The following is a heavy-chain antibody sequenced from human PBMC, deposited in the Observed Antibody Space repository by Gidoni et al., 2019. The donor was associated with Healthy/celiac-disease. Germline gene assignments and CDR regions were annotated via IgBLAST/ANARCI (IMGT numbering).Heavy chain of an antibody. Sequence: QGQLVQSGAGVKKPGSSVKVACQASGGTFSRYASSWVRQAPGQGLASRGGIIPIFGTANYAQKFQGRVPITAAKSTSTASMELSSLRSEDTAVYYCASWGDRKGGLIEGAFDIWGQGTMVTVSS. D-gene: IGHD3-16*01. CDR1: GGTFSRYA. CDR2: IIPIFGTA. J-gene: IGHJ3*02. CDR3: ASWGDRKGGLIEGAFDI. V-gene: IGHV1-69*06.